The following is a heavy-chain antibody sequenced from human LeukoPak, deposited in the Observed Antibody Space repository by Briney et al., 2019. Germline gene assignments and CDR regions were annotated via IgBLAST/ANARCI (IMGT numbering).Heavy chain of an antibody. J-gene: IGHJ6*03. D-gene: IGHD6-6*01. CDR2: IYTSGST. V-gene: IGHV4-61*05. CDR1: GGSISSSSYY. Sequence: SETLSLTCTVSGGSISSSSYYWGWIRQPPGKGLEWIGCIYTSGSTNYNPSLKSRVTISVDTSKNQFSLKLSSVTAADTAVYYCARFLAARIDYYYYMDVWGKGTTVTVSS. CDR3: ARFLAARIDYYYYMDV.